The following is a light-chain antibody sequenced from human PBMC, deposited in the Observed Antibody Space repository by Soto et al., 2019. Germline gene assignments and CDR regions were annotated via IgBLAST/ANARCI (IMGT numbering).Light chain of an antibody. CDR2: KAS. J-gene: IGKJ1*01. CDR3: QQYNTYPWT. V-gene: IGKV1-5*03. CDR1: QNINTW. Sequence: DIQVTQSPSTLSASVGDRVTISCRASQNINTWLAWYQQKPGKAPNLLIYKASTLQRGVPLTFSGSGSGTEFTLTISSLQPDDFATYYCQQYNTYPWTFGQGTKVEIK.